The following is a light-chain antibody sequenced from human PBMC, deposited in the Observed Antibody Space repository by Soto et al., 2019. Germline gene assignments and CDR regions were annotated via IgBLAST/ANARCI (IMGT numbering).Light chain of an antibody. Sequence: DIVMTQSPDSLAVSLGERATINCKSSQSVLYRSNNKNYLTWYQQKPGQPPKLLIYWASTRQSGVLDRFSGSGSGTDFTLTISSLQAEDVAVYYCQQYYSTPTFGQGTKLEIK. J-gene: IGKJ2*01. CDR3: QQYYSTPT. CDR1: QSVLYRSNNKNY. CDR2: WAS. V-gene: IGKV4-1*01.